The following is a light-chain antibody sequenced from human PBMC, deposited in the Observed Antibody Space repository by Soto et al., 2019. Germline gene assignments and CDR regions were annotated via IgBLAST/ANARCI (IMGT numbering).Light chain of an antibody. CDR2: EVT. Sequence: QSALTQPPSASGSPGQSVTISCTGTSSDVGAYNYVSWYQQHAGKAPKLVIYEVTKRPSGVPDRFSGSKSANTAPLTVSGLQDEDQPAYHSSSVAPRTKRLFGGRAHLTV. J-gene: IGLJ3*02. CDR1: SSDVGAYNY. CDR3: SSVAPRTKRL. V-gene: IGLV2-8*01.